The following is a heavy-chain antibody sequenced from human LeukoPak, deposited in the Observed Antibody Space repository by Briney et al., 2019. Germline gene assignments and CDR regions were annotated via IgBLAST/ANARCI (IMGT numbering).Heavy chain of an antibody. J-gene: IGHJ5*02. CDR3: ASLGYCRGGSCSSDNWFDP. V-gene: IGHV3-48*03. CDR1: GFTFSSYE. D-gene: IGHD2-15*01. CDR2: ISGGGTTI. Sequence: GGSLRLSCAASGFTFSSYEMNSVRQAPGKGLEWVSYISGGGTTIYYADSVRGRFTISRDNAKNSLYLQMHSLGAEDMGVYYCASLGYCRGGSCSSDNWFDPWGQGTLVTVSS.